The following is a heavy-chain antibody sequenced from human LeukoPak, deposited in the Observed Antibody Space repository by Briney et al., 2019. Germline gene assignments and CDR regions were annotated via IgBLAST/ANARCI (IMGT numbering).Heavy chain of an antibody. J-gene: IGHJ4*02. CDR1: GFTFSSYE. CDR3: AKSGSRRYQWLVRQTLLYNDY. CDR2: IRYDGSNK. D-gene: IGHD6-19*01. V-gene: IGHV3-30*02. Sequence: GGSLRLSCAASGFTFSSYETNWVRQAPGKGLEWVAFIRYDGSNKYYADSVKGRFTISRDNSKNTLYLQMNSLRAEDTAVYYCAKSGSRRYQWLVRQTLLYNDYWGQGTLVTVSS.